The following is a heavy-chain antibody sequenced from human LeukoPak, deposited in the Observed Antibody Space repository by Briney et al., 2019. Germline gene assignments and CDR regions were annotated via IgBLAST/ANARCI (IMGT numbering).Heavy chain of an antibody. J-gene: IGHJ6*02. D-gene: IGHD1-26*01. Sequence: PGGSLRLSCAASGFTFRIYGMHWVRQAPGKGLEWVAVISSDGHKKYYADSVKGRFTISRDNSKNTLLLEMDSLRAEATAVYYCAKWELSFQNGMDVWGQGTTVTVSS. CDR2: ISSDGHKK. CDR1: GFTFRIYG. CDR3: AKWELSFQNGMDV. V-gene: IGHV3-30*18.